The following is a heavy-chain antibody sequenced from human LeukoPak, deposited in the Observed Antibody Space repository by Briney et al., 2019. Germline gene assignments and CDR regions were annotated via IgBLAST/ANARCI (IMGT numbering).Heavy chain of an antibody. CDR2: ISYDGSNK. CDR1: GFTFSSYG. J-gene: IGHJ4*02. Sequence: GGSLRLSCAASGFTFSSYGMHWVRQAPGKGLEWVAVISYDGSNKYYADSVKGRFTISRDNSKNTLYLQMNSLRSEDTAVYYCARGIAARLDPFDYWGQGTLVTVSS. CDR3: ARGIAARLDPFDY. V-gene: IGHV3-30*03. D-gene: IGHD6-6*01.